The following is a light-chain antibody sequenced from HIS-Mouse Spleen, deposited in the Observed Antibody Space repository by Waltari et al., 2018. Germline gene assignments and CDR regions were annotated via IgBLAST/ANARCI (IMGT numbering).Light chain of an antibody. CDR1: QGISSY. Sequence: DIQVTQAPSFLSASVGGRVPITFRAIQGISSYLTWYQQKPGKAPKLLIYAASTLQSGVPSRFSGSGSGTEFTLTISSLQPEDFATYYCQQINSNPPTFGPGTKVEIK. J-gene: IGKJ3*01. V-gene: IGKV1-9*01. CDR2: AAS. CDR3: QQINSNPPT.